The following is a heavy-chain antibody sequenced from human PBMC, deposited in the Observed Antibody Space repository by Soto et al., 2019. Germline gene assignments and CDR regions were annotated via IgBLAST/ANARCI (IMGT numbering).Heavy chain of an antibody. CDR3: ARDEVEQQLMYGMDV. D-gene: IGHD6-13*01. CDR2: INADGRTT. Sequence: GGSLRLSCAASGFTFSSYAMSWVRQAPGQGLVWLSRINADGRTTNYADSVRGRFTISRDNAKNTLFLQVNSLRAEDTAVYYCARDEVEQQLMYGMDVWGQGTTVTVSS. V-gene: IGHV3-74*01. J-gene: IGHJ6*02. CDR1: GFTFSSYA.